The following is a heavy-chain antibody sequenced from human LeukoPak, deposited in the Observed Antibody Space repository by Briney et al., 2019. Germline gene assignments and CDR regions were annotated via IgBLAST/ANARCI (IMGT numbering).Heavy chain of an antibody. CDR1: GVSLSSHG. J-gene: IGHJ4*02. Sequence: PGGSLRLSCVASGVSLSSHGMHWFRQAPGKGLEWITYIWSDGNSQFYADSMRGRFTVSRDNSKNTVYLQINSLRVEDTAVYYRARDRGNDYFDSWGQGTLVTVSS. CDR2: IWSDGNSQ. CDR3: ARDRGNDYFDS. V-gene: IGHV3-33*01.